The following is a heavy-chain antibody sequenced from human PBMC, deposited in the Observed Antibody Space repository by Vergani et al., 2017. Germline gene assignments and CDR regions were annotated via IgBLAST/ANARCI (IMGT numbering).Heavy chain of an antibody. Sequence: QVQLVESGGGVVQPGRSLRLSCAASGFTFSSCGMHWVRQAPGKGLEWVAVISYDGSNKYYADSVKGRFTISRDNSKNTLYLQMNSLRAEDTAVYYCAKDLGAPNDYWGQGTLVTVSS. CDR1: GFTFSSCG. D-gene: IGHD4/OR15-4a*01. V-gene: IGHV3-30*18. CDR3: AKDLGAPNDY. J-gene: IGHJ4*02. CDR2: ISYDGSNK.